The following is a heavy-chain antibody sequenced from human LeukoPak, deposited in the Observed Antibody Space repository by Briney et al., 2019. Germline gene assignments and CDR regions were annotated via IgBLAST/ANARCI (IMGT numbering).Heavy chain of an antibody. J-gene: IGHJ4*02. Sequence: GGSLRLSCAASGFTFSSYEMNWVRQAPGKGLEWVSYISSSGSTIYYADSVKGRFTISRDISKNTLYLQMNSLRTEDTAVYYCATTLGSGWKFDYWGQGTLVTVSS. V-gene: IGHV3-48*03. CDR2: ISSSGSTI. D-gene: IGHD6-19*01. CDR1: GFTFSSYE. CDR3: ATTLGSGWKFDY.